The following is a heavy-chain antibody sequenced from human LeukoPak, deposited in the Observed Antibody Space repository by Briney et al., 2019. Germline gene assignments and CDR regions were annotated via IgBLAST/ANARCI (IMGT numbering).Heavy chain of an antibody. J-gene: IGHJ4*02. CDR2: ISYDGSNK. CDR3: AKYNRSGSFDFDY. D-gene: IGHD1-26*01. V-gene: IGHV3-30*18. Sequence: GGSLRLSCAASGFTFSSYGMHWVHQAPGKGLEWVAVISYDGSNKYYADSVKGRFTISRDNSKNTLYLQMNSLRAEDTAVYYCAKYNRSGSFDFDYWGQGTLVTVSS. CDR1: GFTFSSYG.